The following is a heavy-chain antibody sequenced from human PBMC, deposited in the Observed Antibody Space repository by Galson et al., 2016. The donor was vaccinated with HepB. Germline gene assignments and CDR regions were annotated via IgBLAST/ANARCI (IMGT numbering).Heavy chain of an antibody. D-gene: IGHD3-10*01. CDR1: GFTFDDYY. CDR3: VRRNLLWFGNLVYYFDS. V-gene: IGHV3-11*04. CDR2: ISPSGSGV. J-gene: IGHJ4*02. Sequence: SLRLSCAASGFTFDDYYMSWIRQAPGKGLEWVSYISPSGSGVYYADSVTGRFTLSRDNAKSSLYLQMDRLRDEDTAVYFCVRRNLLWFGNLVYYFDSWGQGTQVTVSS.